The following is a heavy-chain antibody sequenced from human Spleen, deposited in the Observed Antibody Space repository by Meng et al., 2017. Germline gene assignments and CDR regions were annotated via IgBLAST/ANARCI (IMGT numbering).Heavy chain of an antibody. J-gene: IGHJ4*02. V-gene: IGHV3-48*04. CDR1: GGTFRNFW. CDR3: AREFGDYVLDY. Sequence: GGSLRLSCVVSGGTFRNFWMTWVRQAPGKGLEWVSYISSSGSTIYYADSVKGRFTISRDNAKNSLYLQMNSPRAEDTAVYYCAREFGDYVLDYWGQGTLVTVSS. CDR2: ISSSGSTI. D-gene: IGHD4-17*01.